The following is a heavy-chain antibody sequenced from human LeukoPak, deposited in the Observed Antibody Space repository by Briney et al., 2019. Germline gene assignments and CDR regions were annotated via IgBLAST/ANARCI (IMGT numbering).Heavy chain of an antibody. D-gene: IGHD6-19*01. Sequence: ASVKVSCKASGYTFTGYYMHWVRQAPGQGLEWMGWINPNSGSTNYAQKFQGRVTMTRDTSISTAYMELSRLRSDDTAVYYCARDKPRIAVAGNLDYWGQGTLVTVSS. CDR1: GYTFTGYY. CDR3: ARDKPRIAVAGNLDY. CDR2: INPNSGST. J-gene: IGHJ4*02. V-gene: IGHV1-2*02.